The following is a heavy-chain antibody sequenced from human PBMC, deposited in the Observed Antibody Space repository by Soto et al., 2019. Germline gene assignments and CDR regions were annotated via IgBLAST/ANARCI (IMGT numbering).Heavy chain of an antibody. CDR1: GYCIDSTNW. CDR2: IYYSGTT. D-gene: IGHD2-2*01. V-gene: IGHV4-28*03. Sequence: PSDTLSLTCAVSGYCIDSTNWWCAVRHPPGKGLEWIGYIYYSGTTYYNPSLKSRVTMSVDTSKNQFSLKLTSVTAVDTAVYYCARDVGSSHGPGHPHYFDYWGQGTLVTVS. J-gene: IGHJ4*02. CDR3: ARDVGSSHGPGHPHYFDY.